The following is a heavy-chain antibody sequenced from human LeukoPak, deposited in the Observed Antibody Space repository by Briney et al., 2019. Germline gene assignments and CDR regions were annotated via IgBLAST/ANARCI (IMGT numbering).Heavy chain of an antibody. J-gene: IGHJ4*02. CDR2: IIPILGIA. Sequence: ASVKVSCKASGYTFTSYGISWVRQAPGQGLEWMGRIIPILGIANYAQKFQGRVTITADESTSTAYMELSSLRSEDTAVYYCARVYSSSWYAYFDYWGQGTLVTVSS. D-gene: IGHD6-13*01. CDR3: ARVYSSSWYAYFDY. CDR1: GYTFTSYG. V-gene: IGHV1-69*04.